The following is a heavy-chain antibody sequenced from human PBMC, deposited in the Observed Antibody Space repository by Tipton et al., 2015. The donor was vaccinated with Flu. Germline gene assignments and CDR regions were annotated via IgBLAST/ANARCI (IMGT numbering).Heavy chain of an antibody. J-gene: IGHJ4*02. D-gene: IGHD3-10*01. V-gene: IGHV3-53*01. CDR3: ARGRGCCVTTTCLLPFDF. Sequence: SLRLSCVVSGFTVSSNYMTWVRQAPGKGLEWVSVIYSGGSTNYAGSVKGRFTISRDNSKNTLYLQMNSLRAEDTAVYYCARGRGCCVTTTCLLPFDFWGQGTLVTVSS. CDR2: IYSGGST. CDR1: GFTVSSNY.